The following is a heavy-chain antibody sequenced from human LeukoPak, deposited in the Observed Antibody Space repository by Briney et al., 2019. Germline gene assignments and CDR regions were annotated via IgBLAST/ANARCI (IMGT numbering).Heavy chain of an antibody. Sequence: QTGGSLRLSCAASGFTFSSYWMSWVRQAPGKGLEWVANIKQDGSEKYYVDSVKGRFTISRGNAKNSLYLQMNSLRAEDTAVYYCARGGDTYYYDSSGYYYYWGQGTLVTVSS. CDR3: ARGGDTYYYDSSGYYYY. D-gene: IGHD3-22*01. V-gene: IGHV3-7*04. CDR1: GFTFSSYW. CDR2: IKQDGSEK. J-gene: IGHJ4*02.